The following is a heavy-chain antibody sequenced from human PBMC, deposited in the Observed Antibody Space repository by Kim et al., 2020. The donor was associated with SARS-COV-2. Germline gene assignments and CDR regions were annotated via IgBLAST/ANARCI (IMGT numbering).Heavy chain of an antibody. CDR3: ARARFEWSQRGVYWFDP. V-gene: IGHV3-33*01. J-gene: IGHJ5*02. CDR2: IWYDGSNK. D-gene: IGHD3-9*01. CDR1: GFTFSSYG. Sequence: GGSLRLSCAASGFTFSSYGMHWVRQAPGKGLEWVAVIWYDGSNKYYADSVKGRFTISRDNSKNTLYLQMNSLRAEDTAVYYCARARFEWSQRGVYWFDPWGQGTLVTVSS.